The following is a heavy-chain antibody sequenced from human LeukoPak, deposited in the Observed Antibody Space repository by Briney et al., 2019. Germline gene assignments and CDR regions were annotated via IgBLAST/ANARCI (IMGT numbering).Heavy chain of an antibody. CDR2: IYYSGRT. V-gene: IGHV4-31*03. Sequence: SETLSLTCTVSGGSISSGGYYWSWIRQPPGKGLEWIGYIYYSGRTYYNPSLKSRVTISVDTSKNQFSLKLSSVTAADTAVYYCARSITSSWYGDFQHWGQGTLVTVSS. CDR1: GGSISSGGYY. D-gene: IGHD6-13*01. J-gene: IGHJ1*01. CDR3: ARSITSSWYGDFQH.